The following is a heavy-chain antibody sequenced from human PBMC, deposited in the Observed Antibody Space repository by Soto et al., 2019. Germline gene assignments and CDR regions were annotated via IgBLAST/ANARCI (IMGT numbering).Heavy chain of an antibody. CDR3: TREGYCSSGSCALYYHAYFGMDV. V-gene: IGHV1-18*01. D-gene: IGHD2-15*01. CDR1: GYSFTRYG. Sequence: ASVKVSCKASGYSFTRYGVSWVRQAPGQGLEWMGWISAYNGNTKYAQKFQGRVTLTTDTSTSTGYMELRSLTSDDTAVYYCTREGYCSSGSCALYYHAYFGMDVWGQGTTVTVSS. CDR2: ISAYNGNT. J-gene: IGHJ6*02.